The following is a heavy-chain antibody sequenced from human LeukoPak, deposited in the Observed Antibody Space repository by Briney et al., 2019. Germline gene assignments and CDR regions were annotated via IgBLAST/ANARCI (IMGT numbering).Heavy chain of an antibody. CDR2: TYYRSKWYN. CDR3: AREGGRAAAAGPTYFDY. V-gene: IGHV6-1*01. D-gene: IGHD6-13*01. J-gene: IGHJ4*02. CDR1: GDSVSSSSAA. Sequence: SHTLSLTCAISGDSVSSSSAAWNWIRQSPSRGLEWLGRTYYRSKWYNDYAVSVKSRITINPDTSKNQFSLQLNSVTPEDTAVYYCAREGGRAAAAGPTYFDYWGQGTLVTVSS.